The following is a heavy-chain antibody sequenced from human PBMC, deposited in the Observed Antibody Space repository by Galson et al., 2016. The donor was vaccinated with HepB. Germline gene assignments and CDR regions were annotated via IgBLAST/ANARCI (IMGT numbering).Heavy chain of an antibody. Sequence: SLRLSCAASGFTFRKYAMHWVRQAPGKGLEWVAVISYDGSNKYYADSVKGRFTISRDNSKNTLSLHMNSLRAEDTAVYYCARDSDYYDSSGYFQYWGQGTLVTVSS. J-gene: IGHJ1*01. CDR1: GFTFRKYA. CDR2: ISYDGSNK. D-gene: IGHD3-22*01. CDR3: ARDSDYYDSSGYFQY. V-gene: IGHV3-30-3*01.